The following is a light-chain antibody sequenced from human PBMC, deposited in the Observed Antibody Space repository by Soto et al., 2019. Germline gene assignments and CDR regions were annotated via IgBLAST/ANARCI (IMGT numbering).Light chain of an antibody. CDR2: GAS. CDR3: QQRSKWPLT. V-gene: IGKV3D-20*02. J-gene: IGKJ4*01. Sequence: EIVLTQSPGTLSLTQGERATLFCRASQSFTTSQLAWYQQRPGQAPRVLIFGASRRATGIPARFSGSGSGTDFTLTISSLEPEDFAVYYCQQRSKWPLTFGGGTKVDIK. CDR1: QSFTTSQ.